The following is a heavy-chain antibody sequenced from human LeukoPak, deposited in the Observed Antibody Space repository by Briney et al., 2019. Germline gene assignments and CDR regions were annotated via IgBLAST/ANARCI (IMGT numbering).Heavy chain of an antibody. CDR2: IYYSGST. Sequence: PSETLSLTCTVSGGSISSSSYYWGWIRQPPGKGLEWIGSIYYSGSTYYNPSLKSRVIISVDTSKNQFSLKLSSVTAADTAVYYCARARDYDILTGYYMGYYYYYMDVWGKGTTVTVSS. CDR1: GGSISSSSYY. J-gene: IGHJ6*03. V-gene: IGHV4-39*07. CDR3: ARARDYDILTGYYMGYYYYYMDV. D-gene: IGHD3-9*01.